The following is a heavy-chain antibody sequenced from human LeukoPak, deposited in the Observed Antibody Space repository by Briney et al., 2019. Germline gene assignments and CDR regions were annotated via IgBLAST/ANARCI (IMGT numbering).Heavy chain of an antibody. D-gene: IGHD3-10*01. V-gene: IGHV3-48*01. Sequence: GGSLRLSCAASGFIFSSYSMNWVRQAPGKGLEWVSYISSSSRTIYYADSVKGRFTISRDSAKNSLYLQMNSLRAEDTAVYYYARDPDLPTLRTFDYWGQGTLVTVSS. CDR1: GFIFSSYS. CDR2: ISSSSRTI. J-gene: IGHJ4*02. CDR3: ARDPDLPTLRTFDY.